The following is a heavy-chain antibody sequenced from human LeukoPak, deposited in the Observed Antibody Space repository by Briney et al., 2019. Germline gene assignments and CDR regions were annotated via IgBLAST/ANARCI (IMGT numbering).Heavy chain of an antibody. Sequence: SETLSLTCTVSGGSISSSSYYWSWIRQPPGKGLEWIGEINHSGSTNYNPSLKSRVTISVDTSKNQFSLKLSSVTAADAAVYYCARGGLIAARYYYYYYMDVWGKGTTVTVSS. V-gene: IGHV4-39*07. CDR2: INHSGST. CDR1: GGSISSSSYY. J-gene: IGHJ6*03. D-gene: IGHD6-6*01. CDR3: ARGGLIAARYYYYYYMDV.